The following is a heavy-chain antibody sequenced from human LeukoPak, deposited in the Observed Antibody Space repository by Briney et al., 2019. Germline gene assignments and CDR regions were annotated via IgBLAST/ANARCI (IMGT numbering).Heavy chain of an antibody. D-gene: IGHD6-19*01. Sequence: SQTLSLTCDISGDSVSSGSGGWNWIRQSPSRGLEWLGRTYYMSRWYDDYADSVRSRITINPDTSKNEFSLHLTSVTPDDTAMYYCARTSGYSSLAFWGQGTPVTVSS. J-gene: IGHJ4*02. V-gene: IGHV6-1*01. CDR1: GDSVSSGSGG. CDR3: ARTSGYSSLAF. CDR2: TYYMSRWYD.